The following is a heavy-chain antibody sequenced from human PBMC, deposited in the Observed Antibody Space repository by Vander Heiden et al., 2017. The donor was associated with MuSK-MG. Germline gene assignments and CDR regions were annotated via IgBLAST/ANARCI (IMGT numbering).Heavy chain of an antibody. CDR2: INHSGST. J-gene: IGHJ4*02. Sequence: QVQLQQWGAGLLKPSETLSLTCAVYGGSFSGYYWSWIRQPPGKGLEWIGEINHSGSTNYNTSLKRRVTISVDTSKNQFSRKLSSVTAAETAVYYCARGGLGTGYDSSGYCYDYWGQGTLVTVSS. V-gene: IGHV4-34*01. D-gene: IGHD3-22*01. CDR3: ARGGLGTGYDSSGYCYDY. CDR1: GGSFSGYY.